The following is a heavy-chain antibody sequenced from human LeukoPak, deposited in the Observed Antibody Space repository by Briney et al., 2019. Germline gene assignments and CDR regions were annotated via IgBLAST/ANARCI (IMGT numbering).Heavy chain of an antibody. CDR3: ARYYDFWSGHQLNDY. J-gene: IGHJ4*02. Sequence: IAYTGSTNYNPSLKSRVTISVDRSKNQFSLKLSSVTAADTAVYYCARYYDFWSGHQLNDYWGQGTLVTVSS. CDR2: IAYTGST. V-gene: IGHV4-59*12. D-gene: IGHD3-3*01.